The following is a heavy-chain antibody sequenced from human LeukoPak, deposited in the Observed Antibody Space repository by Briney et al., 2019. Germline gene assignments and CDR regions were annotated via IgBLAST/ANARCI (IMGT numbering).Heavy chain of an antibody. CDR2: INHSGST. CDR1: GGSFSGYY. D-gene: IGHD4-17*01. J-gene: IGHJ2*01. Sequence: PSGTLSLTCAVYGGSFSGYYWSWIRQPPGKGLEWIGEINHSGSTNYNPSLKSRVTISVDTSKNQFSLKLSSVTAADTAVYYCASTVTTAPRWYFDLWGRGTLVTVSS. V-gene: IGHV4-34*01. CDR3: ASTVTTAPRWYFDL.